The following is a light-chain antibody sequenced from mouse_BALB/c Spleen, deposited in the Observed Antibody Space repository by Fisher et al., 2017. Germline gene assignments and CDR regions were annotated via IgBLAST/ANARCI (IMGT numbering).Light chain of an antibody. J-gene: IGKJ2*01. V-gene: IGKV4-57*01. CDR1: SSVSY. CDR3: QQWSSNPYT. CDR2: STS. Sequence: IVLTQTPAIMSASPGEKVTITCSASSSVSYMHWFQQKPGTSPKLWIYSTSNLASGVPARFSGSGSGTSYSLTISRMEAEDAATYYCQQWSSNPYTFGGGTKLEIK.